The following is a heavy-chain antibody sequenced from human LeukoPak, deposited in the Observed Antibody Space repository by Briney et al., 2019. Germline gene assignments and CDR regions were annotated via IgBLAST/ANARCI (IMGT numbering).Heavy chain of an antibody. Sequence: PGGSLRLSCAASGFTFSSYSMNWVRQAPGKGLEWVSYISSSSSTVYYADSVKGRFTISRDNAKNSLYLQMNSLRDEDTAVYYCARANRIFCVTTDCYLFDNWGQGTQVTVSS. V-gene: IGHV3-48*02. J-gene: IGHJ4*02. D-gene: IGHD2-21*02. CDR3: ARANRIFCVTTDCYLFDN. CDR2: ISSSSSTV. CDR1: GFTFSSYS.